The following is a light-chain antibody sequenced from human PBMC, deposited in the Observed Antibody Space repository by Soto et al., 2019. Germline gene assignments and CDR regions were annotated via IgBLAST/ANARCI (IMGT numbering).Light chain of an antibody. CDR3: TSYTSISTYV. CDR2: DVT. Sequence: QSVLTQPASVSGPPGQSITISCTGTSSDVGAYNYVSWYQHHPGKAPRLVIYDVTNRPSGISDRVSGSKSGNTASLTISGLLAEDEADYYCTSYTSISTYVFGTGTKLTVL. J-gene: IGLJ1*01. CDR1: SSDVGAYNY. V-gene: IGLV2-14*01.